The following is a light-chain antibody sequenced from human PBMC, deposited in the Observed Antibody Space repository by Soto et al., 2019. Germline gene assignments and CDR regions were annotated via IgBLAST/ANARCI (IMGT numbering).Light chain of an antibody. J-gene: IGKJ1*01. CDR3: QHYNNWPRT. Sequence: EIVMTQSPATLSVSPGERATLSCRASQSVSSNLAWYQQKPGQAPRLLIYGASTRATGIPARFSGSGSGTEFPRTISSLQSEDFAVYYCQHYNNWPRTFGQGTKVEIK. CDR2: GAS. V-gene: IGKV3-15*01. CDR1: QSVSSN.